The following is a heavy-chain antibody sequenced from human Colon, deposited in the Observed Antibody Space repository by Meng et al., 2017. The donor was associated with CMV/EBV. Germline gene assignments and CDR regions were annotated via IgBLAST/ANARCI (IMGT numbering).Heavy chain of an antibody. CDR3: ARGVIAVGQRHYFDV. CDR2: ISGGATST. CDR1: GFNFRNSA. Sequence: GESLKISCEVSGFNFRNSAMSWVRQAPGKGLEWVSGISGGATSTYYADSVKGRFTISRDTPKNTLFLQLSSLRAEDTAVYYCARGVIAVGQRHYFDVWGQGTLVTVSS. D-gene: IGHD6-19*01. J-gene: IGHJ4*02. V-gene: IGHV3-23*01.